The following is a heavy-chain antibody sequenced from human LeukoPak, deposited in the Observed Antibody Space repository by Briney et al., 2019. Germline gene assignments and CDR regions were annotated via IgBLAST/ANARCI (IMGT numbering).Heavy chain of an antibody. CDR1: GGSISSGGYY. Sequence: SETLSLICTVSGGSISSGGYYWSWIRQHPGKGLEWIGYIYYSGSTYYNPSLKSRVTISVDTSKNQFSLKLSSVTAADTAVYYCARDLLWFGIDYWGQGTLVTVSS. V-gene: IGHV4-31*03. D-gene: IGHD3-10*01. J-gene: IGHJ4*02. CDR2: IYYSGST. CDR3: ARDLLWFGIDY.